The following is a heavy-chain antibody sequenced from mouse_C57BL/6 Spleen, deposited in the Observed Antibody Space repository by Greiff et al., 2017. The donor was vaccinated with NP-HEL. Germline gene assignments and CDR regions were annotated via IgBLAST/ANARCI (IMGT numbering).Heavy chain of an antibody. CDR2: ISYDGSN. D-gene: IGHD1-1*01. J-gene: IGHJ2*01. CDR3: TSNLLLRSLDY. Sequence: VQLQQSGPGLVKPSQSLSLTCSVTGYSITSGYYWNWIRQFPGNKLEWMGYISYDGSNNYNPSLKNRISITRDTSKNQFFLKLNSVTTEDTATYYCTSNLLLRSLDYWGQGTTLTVSS. V-gene: IGHV3-6*01. CDR1: GYSITSGYY.